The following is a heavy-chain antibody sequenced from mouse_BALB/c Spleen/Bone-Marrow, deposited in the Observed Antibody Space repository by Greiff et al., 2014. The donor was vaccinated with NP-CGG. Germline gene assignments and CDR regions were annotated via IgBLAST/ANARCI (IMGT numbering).Heavy chain of an antibody. Sequence: EVKLMESGAELMKPGASVKLSCTASGFNNKDTYMHWVKQRPEQGLEWIGRVDPANGNTKYDPKFQGKATITADTSSNTAYLQLSSLTSEDTAVYYCARYRLGTYFDYWGQGTTLTVSS. CDR3: ARYRLGTYFDY. CDR2: VDPANGNT. CDR1: GFNNKDTY. D-gene: IGHD2-14*01. J-gene: IGHJ2*01. V-gene: IGHV14-3*02.